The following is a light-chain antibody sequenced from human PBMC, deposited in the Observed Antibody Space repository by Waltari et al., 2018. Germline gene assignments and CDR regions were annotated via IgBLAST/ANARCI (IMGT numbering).Light chain of an antibody. CDR3: AAWDDSRSVV. V-gene: IGLV1-47*01. CDR2: DTD. J-gene: IGLJ2*01. CDR1: RPNIGTNH. Sequence: QSLLTQSPSASGTPGQRVSISCSGSRPNIGTNHVYWYQHSPGTAPRPLIYDTDRRPSGVPERFSASKSGTSASLAISGLRSEDEADYYCAAWDDSRSVVFGGGTRLTVL.